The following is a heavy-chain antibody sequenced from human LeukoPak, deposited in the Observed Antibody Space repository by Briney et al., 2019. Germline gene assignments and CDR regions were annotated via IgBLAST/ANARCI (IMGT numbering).Heavy chain of an antibody. CDR2: ISGSGGGT. J-gene: IGHJ4*02. V-gene: IGHV3-23*01. D-gene: IGHD4-17*01. CDR1: GFTFSSYA. Sequence: GGSVRLSCAASGFTFSSYAMSWVRQAPGKGLEWVSAISGSGGGTYYADSVKGRFTISRDNSKNTLYLQMNSLRAEDTAVYYCANTLDYGDYSDYWGQGTLVTVSS. CDR3: ANTLDYGDYSDY.